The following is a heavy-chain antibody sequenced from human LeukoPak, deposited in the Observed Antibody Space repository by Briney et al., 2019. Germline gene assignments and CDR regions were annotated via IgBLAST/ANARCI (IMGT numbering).Heavy chain of an antibody. J-gene: IGHJ5*01. CDR2: ISSSSSTI. CDR1: GFTFSSYS. Sequence: GGSLRLSCAASGFTFSSYSMNWVRQAPGKGLEWVSYISSSSSTIYYADSVKGRFTISRDNAKNSLYLQMNSLRAEDTAVYYCARDLSPHNIVATINDSWGQGTLVTGSS. V-gene: IGHV3-48*04. D-gene: IGHD5-12*01. CDR3: ARDLSPHNIVATINDS.